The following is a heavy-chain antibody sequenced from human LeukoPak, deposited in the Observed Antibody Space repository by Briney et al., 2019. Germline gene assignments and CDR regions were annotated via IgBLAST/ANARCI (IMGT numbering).Heavy chain of an antibody. V-gene: IGHV3-21*01. D-gene: IGHD4-17*01. J-gene: IGHJ3*02. Sequence: GGSLRLSCAASGFTFSSYSMNWVRQAPGKGLEWVSSISSSSYIYYADSVKGRFTISRDNSKNTLYLQMNSLRAEDTAVYYCANLEPDYGDYRGAFDIWGQGTMVTVSS. CDR2: ISSSSYI. CDR3: ANLEPDYGDYRGAFDI. CDR1: GFTFSSYS.